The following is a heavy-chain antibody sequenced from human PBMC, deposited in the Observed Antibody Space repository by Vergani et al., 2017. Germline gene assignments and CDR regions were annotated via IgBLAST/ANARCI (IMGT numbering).Heavy chain of an antibody. CDR1: GYTFHTNW. CDR2: IFPDDSDT. D-gene: IGHD5-24*01. V-gene: IGHV5-51*01. CDR3: ASRRTLQREFDI. Sequence: EKQLVQSGSETKKPGESLKISCQTSGYTFHTNWIGWVRQMPGKGLEWMGIIFPDDSDTRYSPSFQGQVTISADKSISTVYLQWNSLKASDTAMYYCASRRTLQREFDIWGQGTLVTVSS. J-gene: IGHJ4*02.